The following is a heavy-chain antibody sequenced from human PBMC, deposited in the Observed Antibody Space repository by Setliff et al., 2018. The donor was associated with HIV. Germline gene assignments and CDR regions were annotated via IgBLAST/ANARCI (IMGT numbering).Heavy chain of an antibody. Sequence: SVKVSCKASGDIFNNNAINWMRQAPGQGLEWMGRIIPIFGMANYARKFQGRVTITADKSTSTAYLELSSLTYDDTAIYYCARAEFLGPESDFDIWGQGTMVTVSS. CDR2: IIPIFGMA. CDR1: GDIFNNNA. CDR3: ARAEFLGPESDFDI. J-gene: IGHJ3*02. V-gene: IGHV1-69*04. D-gene: IGHD3-10*01.